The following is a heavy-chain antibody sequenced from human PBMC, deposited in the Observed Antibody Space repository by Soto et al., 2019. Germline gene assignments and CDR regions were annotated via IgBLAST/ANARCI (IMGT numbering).Heavy chain of an antibody. CDR3: SGAESPHTAYFSLY. V-gene: IGHV3-49*04. CDR1: GFPFEDFA. CDR2: SRNQSYQGAT. D-gene: IGHD1-26*01. J-gene: IGHJ4*02. Sequence: PGGSLRLSCTGSGFPFEDFAINWVRQAPGRGLEWVGLSRNQSYQGATEYAAAVKGRFTISRDTSNGIASLQMNSLKIEDSAAYYCSGAESPHTAYFSLYWGQGT.